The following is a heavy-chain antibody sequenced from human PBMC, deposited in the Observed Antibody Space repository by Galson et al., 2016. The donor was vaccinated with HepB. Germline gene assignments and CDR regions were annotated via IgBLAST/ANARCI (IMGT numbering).Heavy chain of an antibody. CDR1: GFAFSRYG. D-gene: IGHD2-21*02. Sequence: SLRLSCAASGFAFSRYGFHWVRQAPGKGLGWVAFMSYDGNDKYYADSVKGRFTVSRDDSKNTFFLQLNSLSIEDTAVYYCARQVLYGDPYFNYWGQGTLVTVSS. CDR2: MSYDGNDK. V-gene: IGHV3-30-3*01. CDR3: ARQVLYGDPYFNY. J-gene: IGHJ4*02.